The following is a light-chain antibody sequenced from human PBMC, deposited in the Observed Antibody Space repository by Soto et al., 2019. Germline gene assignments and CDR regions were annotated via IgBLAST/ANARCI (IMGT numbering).Light chain of an antibody. CDR1: QSVSNNY. Sequence: EVVLTQSPGTLSLTPRERATLSCRTSQSVSNNYLAWYQQKPGQAPRLLIYGASNRATGIPDRFSGRGSGTDFTLTISRLEPEDFAVYYCQQYGSSGTFGQGTKAAI. CDR3: QQYGSSGT. CDR2: GAS. V-gene: IGKV3-20*01. J-gene: IGKJ1*01.